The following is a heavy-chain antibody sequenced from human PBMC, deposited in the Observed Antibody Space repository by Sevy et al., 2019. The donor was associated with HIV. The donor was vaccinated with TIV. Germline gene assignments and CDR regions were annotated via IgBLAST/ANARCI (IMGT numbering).Heavy chain of an antibody. CDR3: AKDGLGLPYGRVGYDAFDI. V-gene: IGHV3-30*04. CDR1: GFTFSSYA. D-gene: IGHD2-15*01. J-gene: IGHJ3*02. Sequence: GGSLRLSCAASGFTFSSYAMHWVRQAPGKGLEWVAVISYDGSNKYYADSVKGRFTISRDNSKNTLYLQMNSLRAEDTGGDYWAKDGLGLPYGRVGYDAFDIWGQGTMVTVSS. CDR2: ISYDGSNK.